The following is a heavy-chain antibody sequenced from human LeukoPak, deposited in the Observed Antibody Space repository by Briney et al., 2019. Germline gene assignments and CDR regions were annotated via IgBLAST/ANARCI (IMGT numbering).Heavy chain of an antibody. CDR3: AAYTGGRWLQFGSDAFDI. V-gene: IGHV1-18*01. J-gene: IGHJ3*02. CDR1: GYTFTSYG. Sequence: ASVKVSCKASGYTFTSYGISWVRQAPGQGLEWMGWISAYNGNTNYAQKPQGRVTMTTDTSTSTAYMELRSLRSDDTAVYYCAAYTGGRWLQFGSDAFDIWGQGTMVTVSS. CDR2: ISAYNGNT. D-gene: IGHD5-24*01.